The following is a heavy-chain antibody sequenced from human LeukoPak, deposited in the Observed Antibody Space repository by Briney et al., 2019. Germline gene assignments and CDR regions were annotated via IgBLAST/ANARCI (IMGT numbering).Heavy chain of an antibody. CDR3: ARGSVGYYDSSGYGAFDY. J-gene: IGHJ4*02. D-gene: IGHD3-22*01. CDR2: IYWDDDK. CDR1: GFSLSTSGVG. Sequence: ESGPTLVKPTQTLTLTCTFSGFSLSTSGVGVGWIRQPPGKALEWLALIYWDDDKRYSPSLKSRLTITKDTSKNQVVLTMTNMDPVDTATYYCARGSVGYYDSSGYGAFDYWGQGTLVTVSS. V-gene: IGHV2-5*02.